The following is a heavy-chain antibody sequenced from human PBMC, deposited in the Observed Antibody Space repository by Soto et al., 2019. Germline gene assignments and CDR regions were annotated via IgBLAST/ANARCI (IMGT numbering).Heavy chain of an antibody. J-gene: IGHJ4*02. V-gene: IGHV1-24*01. CDR3: AMCIAVAPGYYFDY. Sequence: ASVKVSCKVSGYTLTELSMHWVRQAPGKGLEWMGGFDPEDGETIYAQKFQGRVTMTEDTSTDTAYMELSSLRSEDTAVYYCAMCIAVAPGYYFDYWGQGTLVTVSS. D-gene: IGHD6-19*01. CDR1: GYTLTELS. CDR2: FDPEDGET.